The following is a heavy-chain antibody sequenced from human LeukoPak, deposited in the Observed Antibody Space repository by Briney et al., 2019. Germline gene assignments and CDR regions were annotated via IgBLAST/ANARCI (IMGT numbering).Heavy chain of an antibody. V-gene: IGHV4-59*08. Sequence: KPSETLSLTCTVSGGSISSYYWSWIRQPPGKGLEWIGYIYYSGSTNYNPSLKSRVTISVDTSKNQFSLKLSSVTAADTAVYYCARHFAAAGAFFDYWGQGTLVTVSS. J-gene: IGHJ4*02. D-gene: IGHD6-13*01. CDR2: IYYSGST. CDR3: ARHFAAAGAFFDY. CDR1: GGSISSYY.